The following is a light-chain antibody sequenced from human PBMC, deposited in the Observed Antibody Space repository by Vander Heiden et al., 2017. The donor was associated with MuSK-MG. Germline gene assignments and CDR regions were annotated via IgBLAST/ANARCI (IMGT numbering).Light chain of an antibody. CDR3: QQYNTYACT. J-gene: IGKJ2*02. CDR1: QSISSW. Sequence: DIQMTQSPSTLSASVGDRVTITCRASQSISSWLAWYQQKPGKAPKLLIYDASSLESRVPSRFSGTGSGTEFTLTIISLQPDDFATYYCQQYNTYACTFGQGTKLEIK. CDR2: DAS. V-gene: IGKV1-5*01.